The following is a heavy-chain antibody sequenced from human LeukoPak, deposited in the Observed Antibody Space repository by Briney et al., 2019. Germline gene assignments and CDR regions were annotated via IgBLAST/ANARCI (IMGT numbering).Heavy chain of an antibody. V-gene: IGHV1-8*01. Sequence: GASVKVSCKASGYTFTSYDINWVRQATGRGLEWMGWMNPNSGNTGYAQKFQGRVTMTRNTSISTAYMELSSLRSEDTAVYYCASSVYYDFWSGLRGGAFDIWGQGTMVTVSS. CDR2: MNPNSGNT. CDR1: GYTFTSYD. J-gene: IGHJ3*02. D-gene: IGHD3-3*01. CDR3: ASSVYYDFWSGLRGGAFDI.